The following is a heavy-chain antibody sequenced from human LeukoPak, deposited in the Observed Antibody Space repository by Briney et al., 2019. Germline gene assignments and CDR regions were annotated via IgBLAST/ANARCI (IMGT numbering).Heavy chain of an antibody. CDR2: IIPIFGTA. J-gene: IGHJ4*02. CDR3: ARGRGDTAIY. V-gene: IGHV1-69*05. Sequence: SVKVSCKASGGTFSSYAISWVRQAPGQGLEWMGRIIPIFGTANYAQKFQGRVTITTDESTSTAYMELSSLRAEDTAVYYCARGRGDTAIYWGQGTLVTVSS. CDR1: GGTFSSYA. D-gene: IGHD3-10*01.